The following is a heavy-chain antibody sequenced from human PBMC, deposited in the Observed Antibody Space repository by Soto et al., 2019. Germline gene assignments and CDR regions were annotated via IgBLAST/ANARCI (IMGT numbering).Heavy chain of an antibody. CDR1: GGSSSGYY. J-gene: IGHJ4*02. CDR3: ARPIRAVAGPFDY. CDR2: INRSGST. D-gene: IGHD6-19*01. V-gene: IGHV4-34*01. Sequence: SETLSLTCAVYGGSSSGYYWSWIRQPPGKGLEWIGEINRSGSTNYNPSLKSRVTISVDTSKNQFSLKLSSVTAADTAVYYCARPIRAVAGPFDYWGQGTLVTVSS.